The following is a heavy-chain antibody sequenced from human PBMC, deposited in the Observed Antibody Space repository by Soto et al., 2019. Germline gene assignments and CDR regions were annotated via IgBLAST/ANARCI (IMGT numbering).Heavy chain of an antibody. CDR1: GFTFSLSA. CDR2: ISGGGGST. D-gene: IGHD3-9*01. J-gene: IGHJ4*02. CDR3: AKGPEYDILTGCYY. V-gene: IGHV3-23*01. Sequence: EVQLLESGGGFVQPGESLRLSCVASGFTFSLSAMSWVRQAPGRGLEWVSSISGGGGSTEYTDSVKGRFTISRDNSKDTVHLQMNSLSAEDTAVYYCAKGPEYDILTGCYYWRQGALVTVSS.